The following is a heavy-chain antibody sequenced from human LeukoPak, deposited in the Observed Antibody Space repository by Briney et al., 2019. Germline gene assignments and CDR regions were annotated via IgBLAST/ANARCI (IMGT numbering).Heavy chain of an antibody. Sequence: GGSLRLSCAASGFTFSSYGMHCVRQAPGKGLEWVAFIRYDVSNKYYADSVKGRFTISRDNSKNTLYLQMNSLRAEDTAVYYCAKDPLNSSSWDLGGWRAFDIWGQGTMVTVSS. CDR3: AKDPLNSSSWDLGGWRAFDI. CDR1: GFTFSSYG. V-gene: IGHV3-30*02. CDR2: IRYDVSNK. D-gene: IGHD6-13*01. J-gene: IGHJ3*02.